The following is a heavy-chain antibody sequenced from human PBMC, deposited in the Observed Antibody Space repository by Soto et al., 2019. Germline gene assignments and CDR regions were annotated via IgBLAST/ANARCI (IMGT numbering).Heavy chain of an antibody. CDR1: GYTFTNYH. Sequence: GASVKVSCKTSGYTFTNYHMHWVRQAPGQGLEWMGTINLSGGTTSYTQKFQGRVTLTRDTSTSTVYMELSSLRSEDTAIYYCTRQIYYASVNYYYFASWGQGTLVTVSS. V-gene: IGHV1-46*01. CDR3: TRQIYYASVNYYYFAS. J-gene: IGHJ4*02. CDR2: INLSGGTT. D-gene: IGHD3-10*01.